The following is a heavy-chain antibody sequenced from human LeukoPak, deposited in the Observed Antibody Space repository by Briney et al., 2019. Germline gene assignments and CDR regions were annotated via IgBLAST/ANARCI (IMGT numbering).Heavy chain of an antibody. D-gene: IGHD3-10*01. V-gene: IGHV1-2*02. CDR1: GYTFTGYY. J-gene: IGHJ4*02. Sequence: GASVKLSCKASGYTFTGYYMHWVRQAPRQGLEWMGWINPNSGGTNFAQKFQGRVTMTRDTSISTAYMELSRLPSDDTAAYYCARSDSPRNYYGSGTYSTRDYWGQGTLVTVSS. CDR3: ARSDSPRNYYGSGTYSTRDY. CDR2: INPNSGGT.